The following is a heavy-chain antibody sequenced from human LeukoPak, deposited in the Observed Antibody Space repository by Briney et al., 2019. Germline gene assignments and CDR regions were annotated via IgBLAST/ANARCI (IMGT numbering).Heavy chain of an antibody. CDR3: AKDVERYIAVAGTCGMDV. Sequence: PGESLRLSCVLSGLTFSDAWMSWVRQAPGKGLEWVSAISGSGGATYYADSVKGRFTISRDNSKNTLYLQMNSLRAEDTAVYYCAKDVERYIAVAGTCGMDVWGQGTTVTVSS. D-gene: IGHD6-19*01. J-gene: IGHJ6*02. CDR2: ISGSGGAT. CDR1: GLTFSDAW. V-gene: IGHV3-23*01.